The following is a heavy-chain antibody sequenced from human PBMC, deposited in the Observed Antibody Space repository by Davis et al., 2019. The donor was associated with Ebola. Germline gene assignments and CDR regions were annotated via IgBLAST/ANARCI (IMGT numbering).Heavy chain of an antibody. Sequence: PGGSLRLSCAASGFTFSNYAMSWVRQAPGKGLEWVSAISGSGGSTYYADSVKGRFTISRDNSKNTLSLQMNSLRAEDTAVYYCAKDYSSSWYYFDYWGQGTLVTVSS. CDR1: GFTFSNYA. V-gene: IGHV3-23*01. J-gene: IGHJ4*02. D-gene: IGHD6-13*01. CDR3: AKDYSSSWYYFDY. CDR2: ISGSGGST.